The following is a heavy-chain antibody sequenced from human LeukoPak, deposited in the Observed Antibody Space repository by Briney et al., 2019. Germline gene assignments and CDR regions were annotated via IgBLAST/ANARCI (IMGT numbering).Heavy chain of an antibody. CDR1: GFNFGVYW. D-gene: IGHD2/OR15-2a*01. CDR2: MSQDGHYV. V-gene: IGHV3-7*01. CDR3: AREYYSSFDF. Sequence: GSLRLSCAASGFNFGVYWMSWVRQAPGKGLEWVATMSQDGHYVYYVDSVKGRFYISRDNARNSLYLQMDSLRAEDTAVYYCAREYYSSFDFWGQGALVTVSS. J-gene: IGHJ4*02.